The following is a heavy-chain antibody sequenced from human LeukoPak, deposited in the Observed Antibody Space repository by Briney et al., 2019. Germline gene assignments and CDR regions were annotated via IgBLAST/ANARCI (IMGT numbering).Heavy chain of an antibody. CDR1: GGSISSSSYY. D-gene: IGHD3-10*01. CDR2: VKQDGSEK. CDR3: ARVLLWFGELFDY. J-gene: IGHJ4*02. Sequence: ETLSLTCTVSGGSISSSSYYWGWIRQPPGKGLEWVANVKQDGSEKYYVDSVKGRFTISRDNAKNSLYLQMNSLRAEDTAVYYCARVLLWFGELFDYWGQGTLVTVSS. V-gene: IGHV3-7*01.